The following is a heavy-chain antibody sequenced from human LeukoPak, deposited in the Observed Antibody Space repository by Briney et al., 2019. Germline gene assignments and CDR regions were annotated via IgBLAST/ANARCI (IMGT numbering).Heavy chain of an antibody. V-gene: IGHV3-9*01. Sequence: PGGSLRLSCAASGFTFDDYAMHWVRQAPGKGLEWVSGISWNSDSVDYADSVRGRFTISRDNSKNTLYLQMNSLRAEDTAVYYCAKWDLVEMATFDYWGQGTLVTVSS. CDR2: ISWNSDSV. CDR1: GFTFDDYA. J-gene: IGHJ4*02. CDR3: AKWDLVEMATFDY. D-gene: IGHD5-24*01.